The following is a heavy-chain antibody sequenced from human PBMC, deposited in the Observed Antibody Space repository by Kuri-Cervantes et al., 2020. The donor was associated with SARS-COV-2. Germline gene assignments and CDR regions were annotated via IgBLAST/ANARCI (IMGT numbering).Heavy chain of an antibody. CDR1: HEPLYSSSHF. D-gene: IGHD6-13*01. CDR3: VRDHDYGSRNKFDF. J-gene: IGHJ4*02. Sequence: GSLRLSCTVSHEPLYSSSHFWGWIRQSPGKGLEWIGSVFYSGTTYYNPSLQSRVTVSADLSKNQFSLSLQSVTAADTAVYYCVRDHDYGSRNKFDFWGPGALVTVSS. V-gene: IGHV4-39*02. CDR2: VFYSGTT.